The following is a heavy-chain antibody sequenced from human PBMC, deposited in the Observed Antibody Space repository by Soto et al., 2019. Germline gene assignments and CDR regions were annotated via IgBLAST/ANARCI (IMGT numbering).Heavy chain of an antibody. CDR1: GGSISSYY. CDR3: ARGDEILSDADYFFAMDV. CDR2: VYYSGSS. Sequence: LSLTCTLSGGSISSYYWYWIRQSPRKGLEWIGYVYYSGSSSYNPSLKSRVTMSVDRSKNQIFLKLRSVTAADTATYYCARGDEILSDADYFFAMDVWGQGTTVTVSS. D-gene: IGHD3-9*01. J-gene: IGHJ6*02. V-gene: IGHV4-59*01.